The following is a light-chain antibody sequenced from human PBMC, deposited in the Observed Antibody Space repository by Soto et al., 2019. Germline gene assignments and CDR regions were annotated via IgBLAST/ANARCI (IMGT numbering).Light chain of an antibody. CDR2: LNSDGSH. V-gene: IGLV4-69*01. CDR1: SGHSNYD. CDR3: QTWGTGIRV. Sequence: QLVLTQSPSASASLGASVKLTCTLSSGHSNYDIAWHQHHPEKGPRYLMRLNSDGSHTKGDGIPDRFSGSSSGAERYLTISSLQSEDEADYYCQTWGTGIRVFGGGTKVTVL. J-gene: IGLJ3*02.